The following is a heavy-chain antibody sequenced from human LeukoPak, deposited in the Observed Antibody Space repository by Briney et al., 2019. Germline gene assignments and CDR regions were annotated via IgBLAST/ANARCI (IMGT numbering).Heavy chain of an antibody. D-gene: IGHD6-19*01. CDR2: IKQDGNEK. CDR1: GFRFNTYW. CDR3: AREGRGVSYYMDV. Sequence: GGSLRLSCAASGFRFNTYWMSWVRQAPRKGLEWVANIKQDGNEKYYADSVKGRFTISRDNGKNSLDLQMNSLRADDTAVYYCAREGRGVSYYMDVWGKGTTVTVSS. V-gene: IGHV3-7*01. J-gene: IGHJ6*03.